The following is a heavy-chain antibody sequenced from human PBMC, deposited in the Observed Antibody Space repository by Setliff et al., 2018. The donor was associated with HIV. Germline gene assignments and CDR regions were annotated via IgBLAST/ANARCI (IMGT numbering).Heavy chain of an antibody. J-gene: IGHJ3*02. V-gene: IGHV1-18*01. CDR1: GYTFTHYA. Sequence: ASVKVSCKASGYTFTHYAISWVRQAPGQGLEYLGWISAYNGNTNYAQKVQGRITMTTDASTSTVDMELRSLTSDDTAVYYCARLASGGYRDAFDIWGQGTMVTVSS. D-gene: IGHD2-15*01. CDR2: ISAYNGNT. CDR3: ARLASGGYRDAFDI.